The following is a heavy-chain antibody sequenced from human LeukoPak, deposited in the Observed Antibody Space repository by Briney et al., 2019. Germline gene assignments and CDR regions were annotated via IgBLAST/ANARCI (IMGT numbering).Heavy chain of an antibody. CDR2: IYGGGDT. Sequence: GGSLRLSCAASGFTVNNNYVNWIRQAPGKGLEWVSIIYGGGDTSYADSVKGRFTISRDNSKNTVYLQMNSLRAEDTAVYYCAKESGYYHYWGWGTRVTVSA. V-gene: IGHV3-53*01. J-gene: IGHJ4*02. CDR1: GFTVNNNY. CDR3: AKESGYYHY. D-gene: IGHD3-3*01.